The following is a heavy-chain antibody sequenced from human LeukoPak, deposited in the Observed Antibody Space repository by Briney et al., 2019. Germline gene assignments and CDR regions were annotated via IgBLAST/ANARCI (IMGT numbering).Heavy chain of an antibody. J-gene: IGHJ5*02. CDR1: GGSISTYY. CDR3: ARQKYDFLTGYLTSWFDP. CDR2: VYYSGST. Sequence: KPSETLSLTCSVSGGSISTYYWSWIRQPPGKGLEWLGYVYYSGSTNYNPSLRSRVTISVDTSKNPFSLKLSSVTATDTAVYYCARQKYDFLTGYLTSWFDPWGQGTLVTVSS. V-gene: IGHV4-59*08. D-gene: IGHD3-9*01.